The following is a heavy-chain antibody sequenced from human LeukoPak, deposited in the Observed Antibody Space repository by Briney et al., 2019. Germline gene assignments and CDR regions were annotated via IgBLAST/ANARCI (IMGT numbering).Heavy chain of an antibody. J-gene: IGHJ4*02. CDR1: GYSFTSYW. CDR2: IYPGDSDT. V-gene: IGHV5-51*01. CDR3: ARVDTDFWSGYSNY. Sequence: GESLQISCQGSGYSFTSYWIGWVGQMPGKGLEWMGIIYPGDSDTRYSPSFQGQVTISADKSISTAYLQWSSLKASDTAMYYCARVDTDFWSGYSNYWGQGTLVTVSS. D-gene: IGHD3-3*01.